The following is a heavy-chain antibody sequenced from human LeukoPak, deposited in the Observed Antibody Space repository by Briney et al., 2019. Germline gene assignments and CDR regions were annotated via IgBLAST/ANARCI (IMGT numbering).Heavy chain of an antibody. Sequence: PSETLSLTCTVSGGSISSYYWSWIRQPPGKGLEWIGYIYYSGSTNYNPSLKSQVTISVDTSKNQFSLKLSSVTAADTAVYYCARVKDYYDSSGYSFAFDIWGQGTMVTVSS. CDR2: IYYSGST. J-gene: IGHJ3*02. CDR3: ARVKDYYDSSGYSFAFDI. V-gene: IGHV4-59*01. CDR1: GGSISSYY. D-gene: IGHD3-22*01.